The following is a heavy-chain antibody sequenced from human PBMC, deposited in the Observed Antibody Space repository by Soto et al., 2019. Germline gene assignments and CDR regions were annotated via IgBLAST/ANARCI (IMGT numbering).Heavy chain of an antibody. CDR3: ANDYGIVVVPAAPVGYFDY. Sequence: GGSLRLSCAASGFTFSSYAMSWVRQAPGKGLEWVSAISGSGGSTYYADSVKGRFTISRDNSKNTPYLQMNSLRAEDTAVYYCANDYGIVVVPAAPVGYFDYWGQGTLVTVSS. CDR1: GFTFSSYA. D-gene: IGHD2-2*01. V-gene: IGHV3-23*01. J-gene: IGHJ4*02. CDR2: ISGSGGST.